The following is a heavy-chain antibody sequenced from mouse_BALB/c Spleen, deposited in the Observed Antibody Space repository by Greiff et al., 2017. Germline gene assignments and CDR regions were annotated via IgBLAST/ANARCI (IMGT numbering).Heavy chain of an antibody. J-gene: IGHJ2*01. CDR2: SRNKANDYTT. Sequence: EVKLMESGAGLVQPGRSLRLSCAASGFTFSDFYMEWVRQPPGKRLEWIAASRNKANDYTTEYSASVQGRFIVSRDTSQGFLYLQMNALRAEDTAIYYCARENYYDSYFDYWGQGTTLTVSS. CDR1: GFTFSDFY. D-gene: IGHD1-1*01. V-gene: IGHV7-1*02. CDR3: ARENYYDSYFDY.